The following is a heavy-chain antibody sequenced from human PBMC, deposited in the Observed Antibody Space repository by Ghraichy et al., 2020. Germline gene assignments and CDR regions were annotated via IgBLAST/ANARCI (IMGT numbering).Heavy chain of an antibody. CDR2: ISGSGGST. J-gene: IGHJ4*02. V-gene: IGHV3-23*01. CDR3: AKDRDYDYVWGSYRQNYFDY. Sequence: GGSLRLSCAASGFTFSSYAMSWVRQAPGKGLEWVSAISGSGGSTYYADSVKGRFTISRDNSKNTQYLQMNSLRAEDTAVYYCAKDRDYDYVWGSYRQNYFDYWGQGTLVTVSS. CDR1: GFTFSSYA. D-gene: IGHD3-16*02.